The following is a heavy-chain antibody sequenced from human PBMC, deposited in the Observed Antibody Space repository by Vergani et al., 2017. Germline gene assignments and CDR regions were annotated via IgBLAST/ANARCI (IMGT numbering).Heavy chain of an antibody. V-gene: IGHV4-38-2*02. D-gene: IGHD2-2*01. CDR1: GDSISSHYY. Sequence: QVQLQESGPGLVKPSDTLSVTCNVLGDSISSHYYWNWIRQPPGKGLQWIGEINHSGSTNYNPSLKSRVTISVDTSKNHFSLKLSSVTAADTAVYYCARGVYCSSTSCYLTTGSRWFDPWDQGTLVTVSS. J-gene: IGHJ5*02. CDR3: ARGVYCSSTSCYLTTGSRWFDP. CDR2: INHSGST.